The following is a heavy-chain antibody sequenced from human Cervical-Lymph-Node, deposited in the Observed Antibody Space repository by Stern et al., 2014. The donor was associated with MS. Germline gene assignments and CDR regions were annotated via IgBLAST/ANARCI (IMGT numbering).Heavy chain of an antibody. J-gene: IGHJ4*02. CDR3: ARLEGVTASYND. CDR2: IKPRDGDT. CDR1: GYTFTRYW. Sequence: QVQLVESGAEVEEPGASVGVSCNTSGYTFTRYWIHWVRQAPGQGLEWAGIIKPRDGDTIYAQKLKGRVTMTRDSSTSTVYMELTNLRFEDTAVYYCARLEGVTASYNDWGQGTLLTVSS. V-gene: IGHV1-46*04. D-gene: IGHD1-1*01.